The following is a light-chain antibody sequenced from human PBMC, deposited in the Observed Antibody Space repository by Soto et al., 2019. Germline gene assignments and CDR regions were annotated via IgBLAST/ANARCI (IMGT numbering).Light chain of an antibody. CDR3: SSHTSSSTLAV. J-gene: IGLJ3*02. CDR2: DVT. V-gene: IGLV2-14*01. CDR1: SSDVGGYNY. Sequence: QSALTQPASVSGSPGQSITISCTGTSSDVGGYNYVSWYQQHPGKAPKLMIYDVTSRPSGVSNRFSGSKSGNTAALTISGLQAEDEADYYCSSHTSSSTLAVFGGGTKVTVL.